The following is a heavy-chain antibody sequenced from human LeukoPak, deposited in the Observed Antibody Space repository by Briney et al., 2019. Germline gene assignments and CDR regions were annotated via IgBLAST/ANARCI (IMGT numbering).Heavy chain of an antibody. J-gene: IGHJ4*02. CDR1: GGSFSGYY. D-gene: IGHD6-13*01. Sequence: AGTLSLTCAVYGGSFSGYYWSWIRQPPGKGLEWIGEINHGGSTNYNPSLKSRVTISVDTSKNQASLKLSCVTAADTAVYYCARGRSYSSSRYLVYGGQQTLATVP. CDR3: ARGRSYSSSRYLVY. CDR2: INHGGST. V-gene: IGHV4-34*01.